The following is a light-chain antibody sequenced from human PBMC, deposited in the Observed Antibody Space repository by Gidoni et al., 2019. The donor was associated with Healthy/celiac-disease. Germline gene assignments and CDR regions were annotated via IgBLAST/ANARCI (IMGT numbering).Light chain of an antibody. Sequence: DIVMTQSPASLAVSLGERATINCKSSQSVLYSSNNKNYLAWYQQKPGQPPKLPIYWASTRESGVPDRFSGSGSGTDFTLTISSLQAEDVAVYYCQQYYSTPWTFGQGTKVEIK. CDR2: WAS. V-gene: IGKV4-1*01. J-gene: IGKJ1*01. CDR3: QQYYSTPWT. CDR1: QSVLYSSNNKNY.